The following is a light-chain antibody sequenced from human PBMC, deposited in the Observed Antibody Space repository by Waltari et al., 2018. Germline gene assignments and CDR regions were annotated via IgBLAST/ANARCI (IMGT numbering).Light chain of an antibody. J-gene: IGKJ1*01. CDR2: GAS. CDR3: QQYNTGPPCT. V-gene: IGKV3-15*01. Sequence: EIVITQSPATLSVSPGDRATLYCRASQSISFNLAWYQQKPGQAPRLLIYGASTRASGIPARVSGSGSGTDFSLTISSLQSEDFAVYFCQQYNTGPPCTFGQGTKVEVK. CDR1: QSISFN.